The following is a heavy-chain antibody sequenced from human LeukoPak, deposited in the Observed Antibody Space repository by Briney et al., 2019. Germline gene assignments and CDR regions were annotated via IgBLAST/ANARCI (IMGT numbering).Heavy chain of an antibody. Sequence: GGSLRLSCAASGFTFSSYSMNWVRQAPGKGLEWVSYISSSSSTIYYADSVKGRCTISRDNAKNTLYLQMNSLRAEDTAVYYCAKDPSIAVAGTIDPGGYWGQGTLVTVSS. D-gene: IGHD6-19*01. CDR2: ISSSSSTI. J-gene: IGHJ4*02. CDR1: GFTFSSYS. CDR3: AKDPSIAVAGTIDPGGY. V-gene: IGHV3-48*01.